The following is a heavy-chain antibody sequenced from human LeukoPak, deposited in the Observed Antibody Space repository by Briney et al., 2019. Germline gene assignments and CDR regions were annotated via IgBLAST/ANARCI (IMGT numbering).Heavy chain of an antibody. CDR2: VRSKADSYAT. CDR1: GFTFSGSA. Sequence: GGSLKLSCVASGFTFSGSAIHWVRQASGKGLEWVGRVRSKADSYATAYTASMKGRFIISRDDSKNTAYLQVNSLRAEDTAVYYCATQQGGNPAYWGQGTLVTVSS. CDR3: ATQQGGNPAY. D-gene: IGHD1-14*01. V-gene: IGHV3-73*01. J-gene: IGHJ4*02.